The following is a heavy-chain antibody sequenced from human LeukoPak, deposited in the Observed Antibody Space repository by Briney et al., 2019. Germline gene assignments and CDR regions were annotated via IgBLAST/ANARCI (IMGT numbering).Heavy chain of an antibody. CDR1: GFAFNTYS. V-gene: IGHV3-33*08. Sequence: GGSLRLSCAASGFAFNTYSMNWVRQAPGKGLEWVAVIWYDGSNKYYADSVKGRFTISRDNSKNTLYLQMNSLRAEDTAVYYCARGDGIAAAGTSGDYWGQGTLVTVSS. J-gene: IGHJ4*02. D-gene: IGHD6-13*01. CDR3: ARGDGIAAAGTSGDY. CDR2: IWYDGSNK.